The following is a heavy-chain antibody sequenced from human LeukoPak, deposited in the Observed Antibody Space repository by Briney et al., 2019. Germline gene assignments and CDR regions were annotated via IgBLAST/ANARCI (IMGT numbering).Heavy chain of an antibody. Sequence: GGSLRLSCAASGFTFSSYGMHWVRQAPGKGLEWVAVISYDGSNKYYADSVKGRFTISRDNSKNTVYLQMNSLRVEDTAVYYCAKAVYGTHPGRGALNWFDPWGQGTLVTVSS. CDR1: GFTFSSYG. J-gene: IGHJ5*02. D-gene: IGHD2-8*01. V-gene: IGHV3-30*18. CDR3: AKAVYGTHPGRGALNWFDP. CDR2: ISYDGSNK.